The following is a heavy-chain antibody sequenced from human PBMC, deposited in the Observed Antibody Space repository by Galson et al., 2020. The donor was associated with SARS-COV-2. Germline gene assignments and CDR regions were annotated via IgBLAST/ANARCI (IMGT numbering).Heavy chain of an antibody. Sequence: GESLKISCAASGFTFSSHAMHWVRQAPGKGLEWVAQIFYDGSDKYYRDSVKGRFTISRDSSKNTVFLQLNNLRADDTAVYYCARDGQFSSGGACDYWGQGTLVTVSS. CDR1: GFTFSSHA. V-gene: IGHV3-33*01. D-gene: IGHD3-22*01. J-gene: IGHJ4*02. CDR3: ARDGQFSSGGACDY. CDR2: IFYDGSDK.